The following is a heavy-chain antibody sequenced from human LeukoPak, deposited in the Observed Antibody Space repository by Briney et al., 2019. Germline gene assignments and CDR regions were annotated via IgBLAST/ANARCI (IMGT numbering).Heavy chain of an antibody. CDR1: GGTFSSYA. Sequence: ASVKVSCKASGGTFSSYAISWVRQAPGQGLEWMGRIIPILGIANYAQKFQDRVTITADESTTTAYMELSSLRSEDTAVYFCARGPGGYNSGMYYYYYMDVWGKGTTVTVSS. CDR3: ARGPGGYNSGMYYYYYMDV. V-gene: IGHV1-69*04. CDR2: IIPILGIA. D-gene: IGHD1-1*01. J-gene: IGHJ6*03.